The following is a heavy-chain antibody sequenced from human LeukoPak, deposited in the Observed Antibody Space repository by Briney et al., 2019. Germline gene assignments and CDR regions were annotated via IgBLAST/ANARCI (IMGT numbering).Heavy chain of an antibody. D-gene: IGHD3-10*01. Sequence: PGGSLRLSCLSSGFSLSSYSMNWVRQAPGKSLGWVASFSSAGAHTAYGESVRGRFTISRDNSKNTLYLQMNSLRAEDTAVYYCASLYSPPMVRGVTAFDYWGQGTLVTVSS. CDR3: ASLYSPPMVRGVTAFDY. CDR2: FSSAGAHT. CDR1: GFSLSSYS. J-gene: IGHJ4*02. V-gene: IGHV3-21*01.